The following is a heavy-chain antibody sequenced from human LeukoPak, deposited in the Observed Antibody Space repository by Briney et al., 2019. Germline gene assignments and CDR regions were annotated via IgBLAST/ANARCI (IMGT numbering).Heavy chain of an antibody. CDR1: GFPLGGYW. CDR2: NNEDGSAK. J-gene: IGHJ4*02. V-gene: IGHV3-7*01. Sequence: GGSLRLSCAASGFPLGGYWMTWIRQAPGKGLEWLAMNNEDGSAKYYLDSVKGRFTISRDNTKNSLFLQLSSLRADDTAVYYCVRYYGGNGGCDSWGQGTLVTVSS. D-gene: IGHD4-23*01. CDR3: VRYYGGNGGCDS.